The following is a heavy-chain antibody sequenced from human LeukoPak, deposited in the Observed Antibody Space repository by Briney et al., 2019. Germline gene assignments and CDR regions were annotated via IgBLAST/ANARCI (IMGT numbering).Heavy chain of an antibody. CDR3: ARAVYCSSTSCYRRGGYYYYYMDV. CDR2: IYTSGST. CDR1: GGSISSYY. Sequence: SETLSLTCTVSGGSISSYYWSWIREPAGKELEWIGRIYTSGSTNYNPSLKSRVTMSVDTSKNQFSLKLSSVTAADTAVYYCARAVYCSSTSCYRRGGYYYYYMDVRGKGTTVTVSS. V-gene: IGHV4-4*07. D-gene: IGHD2-2*02. J-gene: IGHJ6*03.